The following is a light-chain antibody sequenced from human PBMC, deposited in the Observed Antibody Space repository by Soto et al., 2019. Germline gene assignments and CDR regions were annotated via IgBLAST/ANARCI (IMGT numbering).Light chain of an antibody. CDR1: QGISSY. J-gene: IGKJ4*01. CDR3: QQSYSTPLT. CDR2: AAS. Sequence: IRMTQSPSSFSASTGDRVTITCRASQGISSYLNWYQQQPGTATKLLIYAASSLQSGVPSRFSGSGSGTDFTLTISSLQPEDFATYYCQQSYSTPLTFGGGTNVDIK. V-gene: IGKV1-39*01.